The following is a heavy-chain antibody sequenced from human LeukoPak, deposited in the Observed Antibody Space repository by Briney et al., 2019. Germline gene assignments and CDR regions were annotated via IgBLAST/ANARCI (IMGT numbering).Heavy chain of an antibody. J-gene: IGHJ5*02. Sequence: PGGSLRLSCAASGFTFSSYAMSWVRQAPGKGLEWVSAISGSGGSTYYADSVKGRFTISRDNSKNTLYLQMNSLRAEDTAVYYCARELVAVAGTKGGDWFDPWGQGTLVTVSS. D-gene: IGHD6-19*01. CDR3: ARELVAVAGTKGGDWFDP. CDR2: ISGSGGST. V-gene: IGHV3-23*01. CDR1: GFTFSSYA.